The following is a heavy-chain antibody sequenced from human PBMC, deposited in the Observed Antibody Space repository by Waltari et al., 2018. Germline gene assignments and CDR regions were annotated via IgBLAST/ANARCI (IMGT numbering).Heavy chain of an antibody. CDR2: ISGSGGST. Sequence: VQLQQWGAGLLKPSETLSLTCAVYGGSFSGYYWSWVRQAPGKGLEWVSAISGSGGSTYYADSVKGRFTISRDNSKNTLYLQMNSLRAEDTAVYYCAKGGRGSPYYDFWSGYYFYDYWGQGTLV. V-gene: IGHV3-23*01. J-gene: IGHJ4*02. CDR1: GGSFSGYY. D-gene: IGHD3-3*01. CDR3: AKGGRGSPYYDFWSGYYFYDY.